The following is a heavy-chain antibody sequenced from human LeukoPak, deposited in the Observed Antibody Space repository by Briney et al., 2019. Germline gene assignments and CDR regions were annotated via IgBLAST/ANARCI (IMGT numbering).Heavy chain of an antibody. V-gene: IGHV3-21*06. Sequence: GGSLRLSCAASGFTFSSSNMNWVRQAPGKGLQWISSISSSGSYIYYADSLKGRFTVSRDNAKNSVYLQMNSLRAEDTAPYYCARNPGELYFDYWGQGTLVTVSS. CDR1: GFTFSSSN. J-gene: IGHJ4*02. CDR3: ARNPGELYFDY. D-gene: IGHD3-10*01. CDR2: ISSSGSYI.